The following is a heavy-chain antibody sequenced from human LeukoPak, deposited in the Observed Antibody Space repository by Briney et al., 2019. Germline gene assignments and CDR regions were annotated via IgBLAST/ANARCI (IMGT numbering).Heavy chain of an antibody. CDR1: GFTFSSYG. CDR3: ARDVFEMITLLGGDPALYMDV. J-gene: IGHJ6*03. D-gene: IGHD3-3*01. Sequence: GGSLRLSCAASGFTFSSYGMHWVRQAPGKGLEWVTFIRFDGSNKYYADSVKGRFTISRDSAKNSLYLQMNSLRAEDTAVYYCARDVFEMITLLGGDPALYMDVWGKGTTVTVSS. CDR2: IRFDGSNK. V-gene: IGHV3-30*02.